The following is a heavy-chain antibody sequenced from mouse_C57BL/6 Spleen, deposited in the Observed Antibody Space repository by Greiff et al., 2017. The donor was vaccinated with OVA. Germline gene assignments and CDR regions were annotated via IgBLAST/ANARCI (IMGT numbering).Heavy chain of an antibody. Sequence: QVQLQQPGAELVKPGASVKLSCKASGYTFTSYWMHWVKQRPGQGLEWIGMIHPNSGSTNYNEKFKSKATLTVDKSSSTAYMQLSSLTSEDSAFYYCARVGYGSSYYFDYWGQGTTLTVSS. CDR3: ARVGYGSSYYFDY. CDR1: GYTFTSYW. CDR2: IHPNSGST. V-gene: IGHV1-64*01. J-gene: IGHJ2*01. D-gene: IGHD1-1*01.